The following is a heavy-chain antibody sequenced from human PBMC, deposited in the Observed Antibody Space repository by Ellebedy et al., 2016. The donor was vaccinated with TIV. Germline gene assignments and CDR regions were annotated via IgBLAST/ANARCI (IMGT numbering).Heavy chain of an antibody. D-gene: IGHD3-22*01. Sequence: GGSLRLXCAASGFTFSSYAMHWVRQAPGKGLEWVAVISYDGSNKYYADSVKGRFTISRDNAKNSLYLQMNSLRAEDTAVYYCANPRPYDSSGYYYVDMRTLDYWGQGTLVTVSS. V-gene: IGHV3-30-3*01. CDR2: ISYDGSNK. CDR1: GFTFSSYA. J-gene: IGHJ4*02. CDR3: ANPRPYDSSGYYYVDMRTLDY.